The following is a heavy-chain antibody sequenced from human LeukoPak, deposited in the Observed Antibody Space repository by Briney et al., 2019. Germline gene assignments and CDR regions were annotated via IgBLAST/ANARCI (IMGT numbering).Heavy chain of an antibody. CDR3: ARAGPGYSSSNWFDP. Sequence: GGSLRLSCAASGFTFSSYAMHWVRQAPGKGLEWVAVISYDGSNKYYADSVKGRFTISRDNSKNTLYLQMNSLRAEDTALYYCARAGPGYSSSNWFDPWGQGTLVTVSS. J-gene: IGHJ5*02. CDR1: GFTFSSYA. D-gene: IGHD6-19*01. V-gene: IGHV3-30*04. CDR2: ISYDGSNK.